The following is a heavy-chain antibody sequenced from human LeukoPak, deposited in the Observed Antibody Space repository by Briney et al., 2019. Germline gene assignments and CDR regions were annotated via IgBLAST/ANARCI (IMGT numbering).Heavy chain of an antibody. D-gene: IGHD4-17*01. V-gene: IGHV4-59*08. CDR3: ARLEMMDYGDYDNFDY. CDR1: GGSISSYY. J-gene: IGHJ4*02. CDR2: IYYSGST. Sequence: SETLSLTCTVSGGSISSYYWSWIRQPPGKGLEWIGYIYYSGSTNYNPSLKSRVTISVDTSKNQFSLKLTSVTAADTAVYYCARLEMMDYGDYDNFDYWGQGTLVTVSS.